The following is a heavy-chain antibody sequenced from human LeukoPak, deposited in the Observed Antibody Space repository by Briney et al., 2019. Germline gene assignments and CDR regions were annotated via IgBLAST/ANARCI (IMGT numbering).Heavy chain of an antibody. V-gene: IGHV1-18*01. CDR3: ARTGSGWSWFDP. CDR2: ISGYNGNT. J-gene: IGHJ5*02. CDR1: GYTFTNYA. D-gene: IGHD6-19*01. Sequence: ASVKVSCKASGYTFTNYAISWVRQAPGQGLEWMGWISGYNGNTNYAQNLRGRVTMTTDTSTTTAYMELRSLRSDDTAVYYCARTGSGWSWFDPWGQGTLVTVSS.